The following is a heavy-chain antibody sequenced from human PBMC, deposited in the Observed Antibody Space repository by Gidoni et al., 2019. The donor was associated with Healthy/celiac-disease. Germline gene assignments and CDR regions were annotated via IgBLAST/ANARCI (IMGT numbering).Heavy chain of an antibody. Sequence: QVQLVQSGAEVKKPGSSVKVSCKASGGTFSSYAISWVRQAPGQGLEWMGGIIPIFGTANDAQKCQGRVTITEDKSTSTAYMELSSLRSEDTAVYYCARPLLGGTDDSFDYWGQGTLVTVSS. D-gene: IGHD3-16*01. CDR1: GGTFSSYA. V-gene: IGHV1-69*06. J-gene: IGHJ4*02. CDR3: ARPLLGGTDDSFDY. CDR2: IIPIFGTA.